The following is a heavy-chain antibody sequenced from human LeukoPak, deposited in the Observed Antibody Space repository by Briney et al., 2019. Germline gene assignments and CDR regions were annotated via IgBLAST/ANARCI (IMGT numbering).Heavy chain of an antibody. CDR1: GGPISSGGYY. V-gene: IGHV4-31*03. Sequence: SSQTLSLTCTVSGGPISSGGYYWSWIRQHPGKGLEWIGYIYYSGSTYYNPSLKSRVTISVDTSKNQFSLKLSSVTAADTAVYYCARGRGPGIAAAASATDAFDIWGQGTMVTVSS. CDR3: ARGRGPGIAAAASATDAFDI. J-gene: IGHJ3*02. CDR2: IYYSGST. D-gene: IGHD6-13*01.